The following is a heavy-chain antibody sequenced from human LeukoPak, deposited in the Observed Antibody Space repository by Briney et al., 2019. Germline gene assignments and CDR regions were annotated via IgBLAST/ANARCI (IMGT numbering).Heavy chain of an antibody. CDR1: GFTVSSNY. V-gene: IGHV3-53*01. Sequence: PGGSLRLSCAASGFTVSSNYMSWVRQAPGKGLEWVSVIYSGGSTYYADSVKGRFTISRDNSKNTLYLQMNSLRAEDTAVYYCARDSDLWFLDYWGQGTLVTVSS. J-gene: IGHJ4*02. CDR2: IYSGGST. CDR3: ARDSDLWFLDY. D-gene: IGHD3-10*01.